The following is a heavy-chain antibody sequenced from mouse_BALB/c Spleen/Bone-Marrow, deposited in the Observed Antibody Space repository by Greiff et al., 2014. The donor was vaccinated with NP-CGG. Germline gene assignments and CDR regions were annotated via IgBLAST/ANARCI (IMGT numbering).Heavy chain of an antibody. J-gene: IGHJ3*01. Sequence: VQLQQSWAELARPGASGKMSCKASGYTFSSYTMHWGKQRPGQGLGWIGYINPSRGYTNYNQKFKDKATLTADKSSSTAYMQLSSLTSEDSAVYYCARESYGNWFAYWGQGTLVTVSA. D-gene: IGHD2-1*01. V-gene: IGHV1-4*01. CDR3: ARESYGNWFAY. CDR1: GYTFSSYT. CDR2: INPSRGYT.